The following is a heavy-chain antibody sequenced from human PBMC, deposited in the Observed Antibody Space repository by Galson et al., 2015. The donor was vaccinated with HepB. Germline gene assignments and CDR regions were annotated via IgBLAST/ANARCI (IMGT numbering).Heavy chain of an antibody. CDR2: ISNSSSYT. CDR1: GFTFSDYY. CDR3: ARDSSGWYLETYYFDY. V-gene: IGHV3-11*05. D-gene: IGHD6-19*01. Sequence: SLRLSCAASGFTFSDYYMSWIRQAPGKGLEWVSYISNSSSYTNYADSVKGRFTISRDNAKNSLYLQMNSLRAEDTAVYYCARDSSGWYLETYYFDYWGQGTLVTVSS. J-gene: IGHJ4*02.